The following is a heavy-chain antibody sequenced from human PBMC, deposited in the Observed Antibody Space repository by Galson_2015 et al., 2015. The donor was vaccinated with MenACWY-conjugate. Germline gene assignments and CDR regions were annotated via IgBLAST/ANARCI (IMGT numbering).Heavy chain of an antibody. CDR2: IIPVAGTT. Sequence: SVKVSCKASGGTFSTYGLTWVRQAPGKGLEWMGEIIPVAGTTNYAQKFQGGVTLTADTSTSTGYMELSSLTSEDTATYSCATCYYESSGINCFDSWGQGSLVIVSS. J-gene: IGHJ5*01. CDR1: GGTFSTYG. V-gene: IGHV1-69*06. D-gene: IGHD3-22*01. CDR3: ATCYYESSGINCFDS.